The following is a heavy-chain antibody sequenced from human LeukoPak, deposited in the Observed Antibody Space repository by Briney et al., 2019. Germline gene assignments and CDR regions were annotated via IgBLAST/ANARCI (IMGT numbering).Heavy chain of an antibody. V-gene: IGHV1-2*02. CDR1: VYIFTDYY. J-gene: IGHJ4*02. CDR3: ARDRGEIAVAGFDY. CDR2: INPNSGGT. Sequence: ASVRVSFTSSVYIFTDYYMHWVGQAPGQGREGMGWINPNSGGTNYAQKFQGRVTMTRETSISTAYMELSTLRSDDTAVYYCARDRGEIAVAGFDYWGQGTLVTVSS. D-gene: IGHD6-19*01.